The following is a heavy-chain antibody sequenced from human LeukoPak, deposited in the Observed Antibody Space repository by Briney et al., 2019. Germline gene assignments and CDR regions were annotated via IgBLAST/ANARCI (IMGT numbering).Heavy chain of an antibody. J-gene: IGHJ6*02. Sequence: GGSLRLSCAASGFTFSGYAMSWVRQAPGKGLEWVSAISGSGGSTYYADSVKGRFTISRDNSKNTLYLQMNSLRAEDTAVYYCTIFGVAPHYYYYGMDVWGQGTTVTVSS. V-gene: IGHV3-23*01. CDR2: ISGSGGST. D-gene: IGHD3-3*01. CDR1: GFTFSGYA. CDR3: TIFGVAPHYYYYGMDV.